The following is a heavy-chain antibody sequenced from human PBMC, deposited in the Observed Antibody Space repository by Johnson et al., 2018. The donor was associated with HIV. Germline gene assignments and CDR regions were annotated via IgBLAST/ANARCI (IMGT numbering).Heavy chain of an antibody. J-gene: IGHJ3*02. V-gene: IGHV3-30*14. D-gene: IGHD6-6*01. CDR1: GFTFSTYA. Sequence: VQLVESGGGVAQPGRSLRLSCTASGFTFSTYAMHWVRQAPGKGLEWVAIISYDGNNKYYADSVKGRFTVSRDSSKNTLYLQMNSLRVEDTAVYYCARAEQLAGGAFDIWGKGTMVTVS. CDR3: ARAEQLAGGAFDI. CDR2: ISYDGNNK.